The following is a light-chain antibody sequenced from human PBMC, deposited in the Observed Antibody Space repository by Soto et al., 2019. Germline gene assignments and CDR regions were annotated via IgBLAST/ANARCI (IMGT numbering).Light chain of an antibody. Sequence: EIVLTQSQATLSLSPGERATLSCRASQSVSSYLAWYQQKPGQAPRLLIYDASNRATGIPARFSGSGSGTDFTLTISSLEPGDFAVYYCQQRSNWQFTFGGGTKVEIK. CDR1: QSVSSY. CDR3: QQRSNWQFT. J-gene: IGKJ4*01. V-gene: IGKV3-11*01. CDR2: DAS.